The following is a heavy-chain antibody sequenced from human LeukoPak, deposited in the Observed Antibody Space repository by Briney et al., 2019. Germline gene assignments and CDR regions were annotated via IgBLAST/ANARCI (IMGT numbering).Heavy chain of an antibody. CDR3: ARVYYDSTYYFDY. V-gene: IGHV3-53*01. D-gene: IGHD3-22*01. CDR1: GFTVSSNY. Sequence: GGSLRLSCAASGFTVSSNYMSWVRQAPGKGLEWVLVIYSGGSTYYADSVKGRFTISRDNSKNTLYLQMNSLRAEDTAVYYCARVYYDSTYYFDYWGQGTLVTVSS. CDR2: IYSGGST. J-gene: IGHJ4*02.